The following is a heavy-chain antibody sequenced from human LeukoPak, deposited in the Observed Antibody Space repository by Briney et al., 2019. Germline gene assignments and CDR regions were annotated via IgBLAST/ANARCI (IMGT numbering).Heavy chain of an antibody. D-gene: IGHD3-22*01. J-gene: IGHJ4*02. Sequence: EASVKVSCKASGGTFNSYAISWVRQAPGQGLEWMGRIIPIFGIANYAQKFQGRVTITADKSTSTAYMELSSLRSEDTAVYYCARDPGYYDSSGYYHYYFDYWGQGTLVTVSS. CDR2: IIPIFGIA. V-gene: IGHV1-69*04. CDR1: GGTFNSYA. CDR3: ARDPGYYDSSGYYHYYFDY.